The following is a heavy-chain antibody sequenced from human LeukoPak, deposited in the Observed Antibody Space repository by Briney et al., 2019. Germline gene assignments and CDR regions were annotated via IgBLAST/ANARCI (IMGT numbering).Heavy chain of an antibody. CDR3: ARALGVLMVYAKVPYAFDI. V-gene: IGHV4-31*03. J-gene: IGHJ3*02. D-gene: IGHD2-8*01. CDR1: GGSISSGGYY. CDR2: IYYSGST. Sequence: SETLSLTCTVSGGSISSGGYYWSWIRQHPGKGLEWIGYIYYSGSTYYNPSLKSRVTISVDTSKNQFSLKLSSVTAADTAVYYCARALGVLMVYAKVPYAFDIWGQGTMVTVSS.